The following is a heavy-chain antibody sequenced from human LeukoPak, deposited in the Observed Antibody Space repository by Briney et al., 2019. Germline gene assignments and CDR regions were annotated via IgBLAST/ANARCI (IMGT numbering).Heavy chain of an antibody. CDR1: GYIFTSYW. V-gene: IGHV5-51*01. D-gene: IGHD5-18*01. Sequence: GESLKISCKGSGYIFTSYWIGWVRQLPGKGLEWMGIIYPGDSDTRYSPSFQGQVTISADKSISTAYLQWSSLKASDTAMYYCARQPVDTAMIYYFDYWGQGTLVTVSS. J-gene: IGHJ4*02. CDR2: IYPGDSDT. CDR3: ARQPVDTAMIYYFDY.